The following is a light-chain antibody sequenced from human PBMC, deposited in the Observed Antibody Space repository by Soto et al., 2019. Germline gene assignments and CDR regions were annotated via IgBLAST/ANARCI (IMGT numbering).Light chain of an antibody. CDR3: QQYGTSPYT. Sequence: EIVLTQSPGTLSLSPGERASLSCRASQSVGSNYLAWYQHIPGQAPRLLVYGATSRATGFPDRFSGSGSGTDFTLTISRLEPEDFAVYYCQQYGTSPYTFGQGTKLEIK. CDR1: QSVGSNY. CDR2: GAT. J-gene: IGKJ2*01. V-gene: IGKV3-20*01.